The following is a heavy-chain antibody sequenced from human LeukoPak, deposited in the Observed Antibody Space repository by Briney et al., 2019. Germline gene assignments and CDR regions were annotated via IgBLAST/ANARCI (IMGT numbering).Heavy chain of an antibody. CDR2: IKSKTDGGTT. V-gene: IGHV3-15*01. Sequence: GGSLRLSCAASGVTFTNAWMSWVRQAPGKGLEWVGRIKSKTDGGTTDYAAPVKGRFTISRDDSKNTLYLQMNSLKTEDTAVYYCTTVDGITIFGVVFNVADYWGQGTLVTVSS. D-gene: IGHD3-3*01. CDR3: TTVDGITIFGVVFNVADY. CDR1: GVTFTNAW. J-gene: IGHJ4*02.